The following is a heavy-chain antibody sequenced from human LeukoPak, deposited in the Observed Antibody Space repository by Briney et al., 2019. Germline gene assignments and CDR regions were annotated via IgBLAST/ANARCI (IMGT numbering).Heavy chain of an antibody. V-gene: IGHV4-31*03. J-gene: IGHJ4*02. CDR3: ARVVSVAAAHGLYYFDY. Sequence: SETLSLTCTVSGGSISSGGYYWSWIRQHPGKGLEWIGYIYYSGSTYYNPSLKSRVTISVDTSKNQFSLKLSSVTAADTAVYYCARVVSVAAAHGLYYFDYWGQGTLVTVSS. CDR2: IYYSGST. D-gene: IGHD6-13*01. CDR1: GGSISSGGYY.